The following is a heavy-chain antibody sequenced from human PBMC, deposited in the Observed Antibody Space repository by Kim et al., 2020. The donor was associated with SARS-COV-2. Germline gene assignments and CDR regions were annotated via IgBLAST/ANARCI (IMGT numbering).Heavy chain of an antibody. CDR2: INPSGGST. CDR1: GYTFTSYY. CDR3: ARDSAYYYDSSGYSDY. D-gene: IGHD3-22*01. Sequence: ASVKVSCKASGYTFTSYYMHWVRQAPGQGLEWMGIINPSGGSTSYAQKFQGRVTMTRDMSTSTVYMELSSLRSEDTAVYYCARDSAYYYDSSGYSDYWGQGTLVTVSS. J-gene: IGHJ4*02. V-gene: IGHV1-46*01.